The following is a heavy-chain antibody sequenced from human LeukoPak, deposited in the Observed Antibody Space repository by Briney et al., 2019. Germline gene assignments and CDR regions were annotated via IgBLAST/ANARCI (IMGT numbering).Heavy chain of an antibody. D-gene: IGHD2-2*01. CDR3: AKGTYQLLYNWFDP. CDR1: GFTFDDYA. CDR2: ISWNSGSI. V-gene: IGHV3-9*01. J-gene: IGHJ5*02. Sequence: GRSLRLPCAASGFTFDDYAMHWVRQAPGKGLEWVSGISWNSGSIGYADSVKGRFTISRDNAKNSLYLQMNSLRAEDTALYYCAKGTYQLLYNWFDPWGQGTLVTVSS.